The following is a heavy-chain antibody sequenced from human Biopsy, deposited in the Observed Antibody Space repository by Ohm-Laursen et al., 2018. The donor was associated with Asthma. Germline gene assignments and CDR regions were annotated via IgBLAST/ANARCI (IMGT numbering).Heavy chain of an antibody. Sequence: SQTLSLTCSVSDGAIRTSGYYWGWIRQPPGKGLEWIGSISYTGSAYHNPSLKSRVTISVDTSKNHFSLKLSSVTAADTAVYYCARTYYDFLTGQVNDAFAMWGQGTMVTVSS. D-gene: IGHD3-9*01. J-gene: IGHJ3*02. CDR3: ARTYYDFLTGQVNDAFAM. CDR1: DGAIRTSGYY. CDR2: ISYTGSA. V-gene: IGHV4-39*02.